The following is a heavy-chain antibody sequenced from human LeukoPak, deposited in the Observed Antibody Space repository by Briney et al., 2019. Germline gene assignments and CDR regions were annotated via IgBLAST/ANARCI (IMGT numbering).Heavy chain of an antibody. CDR1: GFTFSSYG. CDR3: ARVFMITFGGIIVIPDY. V-gene: IGHV3-53*01. D-gene: IGHD3-16*02. Sequence: GGSLRLSCAASGFTFSSYGMHWVRQAPGKGLEWVSTIYSDGSTYYADSVKGRFIISRDNSKNTLYLQKYSLRAEDTAVYYCARVFMITFGGIIVIPDYWGQGTLVTVSS. CDR2: IYSDGST. J-gene: IGHJ4*02.